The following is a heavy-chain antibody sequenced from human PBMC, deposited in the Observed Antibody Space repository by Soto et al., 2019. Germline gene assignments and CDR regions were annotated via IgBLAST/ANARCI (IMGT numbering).Heavy chain of an antibody. CDR1: GYGFTTYG. Sequence: QVYRVQSGAEVKKPGASVKVSCKGSGYGFTTYGITWVRQAPGQGLEWMAWISAHNGNTNYAQKLQGRVTVTRDTSTSTAYMELRSLRSDDTAVYYCARGRYGDYWGQGALVTVSS. CDR2: ISAHNGNT. V-gene: IGHV1-18*01. J-gene: IGHJ4*02. CDR3: ARGRYGDY. D-gene: IGHD1-1*01.